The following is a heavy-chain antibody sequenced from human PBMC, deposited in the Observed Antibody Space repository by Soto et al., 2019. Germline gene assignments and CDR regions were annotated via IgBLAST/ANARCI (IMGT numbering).Heavy chain of an antibody. CDR1: GFTFSSYS. D-gene: IGHD2-21*01. CDR2: ISSSSSYI. V-gene: IGHV3-21*01. J-gene: IGHJ4*02. CDR3: ARDLQGIPPSPPDY. Sequence: GGSLRLSCAASGFTFSSYSMNWVRQAPGKGLEWVSSISSSSSYIYYADSVKGRFTISRDNAKNSLYLQMNSLRAEDTAVYYCARDLQGIPPSPPDYWGQGTLVTVSS.